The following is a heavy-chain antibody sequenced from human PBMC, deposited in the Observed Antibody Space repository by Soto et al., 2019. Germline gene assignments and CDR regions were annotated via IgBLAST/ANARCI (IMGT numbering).Heavy chain of an antibody. J-gene: IGHJ5*02. CDR2: IIPIFGTA. CDR3: ARVLVVVVPAAIRPSRSSWYWFDP. V-gene: IGHV1-69*01. D-gene: IGHD2-2*02. Sequence: QVQLVQSGAEVKKPGSSVKVSCKASGGTFSSYAISWVRQAPGQGLEWMGGIIPIFGTANYAQKFQGRVTITADESTSTAYMELSSLRSEDTAVYYCARVLVVVVPAAIRPSRSSWYWFDPWGQGTLVTVSS. CDR1: GGTFSSYA.